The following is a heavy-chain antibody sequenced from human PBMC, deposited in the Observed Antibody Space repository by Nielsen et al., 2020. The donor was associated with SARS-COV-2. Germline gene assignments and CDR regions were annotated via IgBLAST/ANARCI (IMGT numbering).Heavy chain of an antibody. CDR3: ARSILYYDPLTAYHLNYYYGMDV. CDR1: GGSISSYY. CDR2: IYYSGST. D-gene: IGHD3-9*01. V-gene: IGHV4-59*01. J-gene: IGHJ6*02. Sequence: SETLSLTCIVSGGSISSYYWSWIRQPPGKGLEWIGYIYYSGSTNYNPSLKSRVTISVDTSKNQFSLKLSSVTAADTAVYYCARSILYYDPLTAYHLNYYYGMDVWGQGTTVTVSS.